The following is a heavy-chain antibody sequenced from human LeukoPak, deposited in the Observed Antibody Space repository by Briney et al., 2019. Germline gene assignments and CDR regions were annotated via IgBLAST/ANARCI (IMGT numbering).Heavy chain of an antibody. CDR2: ISAYNGNT. V-gene: IGHV1-18*01. J-gene: IGHJ5*02. CDR1: GYTFTSYG. CDR3: ARDIVVVVAATPGEHPAGDWFDP. Sequence: ASVKVSCKASGYTFTSYGISWVRQAPGQGLEWMGWISAYNGNTNYAQKLQGRVTMTTDTSTSTAYMELRSLRSDDTAVYYCARDIVVVVAATPGEHPAGDWFDPWGQGTLVTVSS. D-gene: IGHD2-15*01.